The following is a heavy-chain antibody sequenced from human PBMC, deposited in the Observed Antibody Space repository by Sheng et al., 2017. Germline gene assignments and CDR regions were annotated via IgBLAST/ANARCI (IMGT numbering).Heavy chain of an antibody. CDR1: GGTFSSYA. CDR2: SIPMLDIA. V-gene: IGHV1-69*04. CDR3: AKELTYYYDNSGYYYTPGDAFDI. D-gene: IGHD3-22*01. Sequence: QVQLVQSGAEVKKPGSSVKVSCKASGGTFSSYAISWVRQAPGQGLEWMGGSIPMLDIANYAQKFQGRVTITADKSTSTAYMEVSSLRSEDTAVYYCAKELTYYYDNSGYYYTPGDAFDIWGQGTMVTVSS. J-gene: IGHJ3*02.